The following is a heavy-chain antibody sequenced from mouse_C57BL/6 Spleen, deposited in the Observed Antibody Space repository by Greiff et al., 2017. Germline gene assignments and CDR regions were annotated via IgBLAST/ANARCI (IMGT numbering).Heavy chain of an antibody. CDR2: IYPGDGDT. Sequence: VQLQQSGPELVKPGASVKISCKASGYAFSSYWMTWVKQRPGKGLEWIGRIYPGDGDTNYNGKFKGKATLTADKSSSTAYMQLSSLTSEDSAVYFCGYGNYAMDYWGQGTSVTVSS. J-gene: IGHJ4*01. CDR1: GYAFSSYW. D-gene: IGHD2-1*01. V-gene: IGHV1-82*01. CDR3: GYGNYAMDY.